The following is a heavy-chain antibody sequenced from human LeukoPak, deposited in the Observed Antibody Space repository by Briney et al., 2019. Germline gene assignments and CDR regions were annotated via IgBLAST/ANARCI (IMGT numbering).Heavy chain of an antibody. Sequence: SETLSLTCTVSGGSVSSGSYYWSWLRQPPGRGLEWIAYIHYSGSAAYNPSLKSRVTISRDMSTNQFSLKMTSVTAADTAVYFCAGDMGAPDYGSYSVDYWGQGTLVTVSS. CDR3: AGDMGAPDYGSYSVDY. CDR1: GGSVSSGSYY. D-gene: IGHD4-23*01. V-gene: IGHV4-61*01. J-gene: IGHJ4*02. CDR2: IHYSGSA.